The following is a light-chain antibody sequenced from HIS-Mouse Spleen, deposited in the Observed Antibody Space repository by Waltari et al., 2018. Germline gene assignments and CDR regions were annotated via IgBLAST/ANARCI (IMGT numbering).Light chain of an antibody. Sequence: QSALTQPASVSGSPGQSITISCTCTSSDVGSYNLVSWYQPHPVKAPKLMIYEGSKRPSGVSNRFSGSKSGNTASLTISGLQAEDEADYYCCSYAGSSTLVFGGGTKLTVL. V-gene: IGLV2-23*01. CDR2: EGS. CDR1: SSDVGSYNL. J-gene: IGLJ3*02. CDR3: CSYAGSSTLV.